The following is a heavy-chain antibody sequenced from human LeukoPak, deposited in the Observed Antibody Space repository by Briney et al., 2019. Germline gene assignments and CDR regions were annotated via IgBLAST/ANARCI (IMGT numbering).Heavy chain of an antibody. D-gene: IGHD3-3*01. CDR3: ARDRRLTTFGVVTPYYYYMDV. Sequence: ASVKVSCKASGYTFTSYGISWVRQAPGQGLEWMGWISAYNGNTNYAQKLQGRVTMTTDTSTSTAYMELRSLRSDDTAVYYCARDRRLTTFGVVTPYYYYMDVWGKGTTVTVSS. CDR1: GYTFTSYG. CDR2: ISAYNGNT. J-gene: IGHJ6*03. V-gene: IGHV1-18*01.